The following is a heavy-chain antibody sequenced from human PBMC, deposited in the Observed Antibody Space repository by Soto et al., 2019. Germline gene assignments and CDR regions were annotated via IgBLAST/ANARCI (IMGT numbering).Heavy chain of an antibody. CDR3: ARHFWSGYPSFFVY. D-gene: IGHD3-3*02. CDR2: IDSSDSYT. CDR1: GYSFTSYW. Sequence: PGESLKISCKGSGYSFTSYWISWVRQMPGKGLEWMGRIDSSDSYTNYSPSFQGHVTISADKSISTAYLQWSSLKASDTAMYYCARHFWSGYPSFFVYWGQATMVTVYS. V-gene: IGHV5-10-1*01. J-gene: IGHJ4*02.